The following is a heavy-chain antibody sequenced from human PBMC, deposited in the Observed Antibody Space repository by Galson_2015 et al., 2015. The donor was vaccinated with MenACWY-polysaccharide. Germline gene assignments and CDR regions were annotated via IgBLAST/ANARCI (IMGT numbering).Heavy chain of an antibody. Sequence: EYYVDSVKGRFAISRDNARNSLYLQMNSLRAEDTAVYFSARDTGVSRTDDWSFDLWGRGSQVTVSS. J-gene: IGHJ2*01. CDR2: E. D-gene: IGHD1-7*01. V-gene: IGHV3-7*01. CDR3: ARDTGVSRTDDWSFDL.